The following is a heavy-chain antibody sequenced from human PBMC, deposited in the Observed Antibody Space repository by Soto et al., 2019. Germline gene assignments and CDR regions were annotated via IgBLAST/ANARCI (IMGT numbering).Heavy chain of an antibody. CDR3: AKGILRFLEWLPSLDAFDI. J-gene: IGHJ3*02. CDR1: GFTFSSYA. Sequence: PGGSLRLSCAASGFTFSSYAMSWVRQAPGKGLEWVSAISGSGGSTYYADSVKGRFTISRDNSKNTLYLQMNSLRAEDTAVYYCAKGILRFLEWLPSLDAFDIWGQGTMVTVSS. V-gene: IGHV3-23*01. D-gene: IGHD3-3*01. CDR2: ISGSGGST.